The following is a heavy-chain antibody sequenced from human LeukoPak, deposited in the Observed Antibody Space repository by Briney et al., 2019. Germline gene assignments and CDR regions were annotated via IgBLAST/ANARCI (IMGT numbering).Heavy chain of an antibody. CDR1: GFTFDDYA. CDR2: ISWNSGSI. Sequence: SGRSLRLSCAASGFTFDDYAVHSVRPAPGKGLECGSGISWNSGSIVYAASVAGRFTISRDNAKNSLYLQMNSLRAEDMALYYCAKEGIAAAGFDYWGQGTLVTVSS. D-gene: IGHD6-13*01. CDR3: AKEGIAAAGFDY. V-gene: IGHV3-9*03. J-gene: IGHJ4*02.